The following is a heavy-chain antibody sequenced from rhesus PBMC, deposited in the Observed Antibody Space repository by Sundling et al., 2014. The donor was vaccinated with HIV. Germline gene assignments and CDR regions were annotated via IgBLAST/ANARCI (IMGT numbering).Heavy chain of an antibody. Sequence: EVQLVESGGGLVKPGGSLRLSCAASGFTFRNYWMYWVRQAPGKGLEWISAINSVGTRTYYADSVRGRFTISRENAKNTLSLQIDILRAEDTAVYYCARDRHQIYRLNGLDSWGQGVVVTVSS. CDR3: ARDRHQIYRLNGLDS. V-gene: IGHV3-28*02. D-gene: IGHD6-19*01. CDR2: INSVGTRT. J-gene: IGHJ6*01. CDR1: GFTFRNYW.